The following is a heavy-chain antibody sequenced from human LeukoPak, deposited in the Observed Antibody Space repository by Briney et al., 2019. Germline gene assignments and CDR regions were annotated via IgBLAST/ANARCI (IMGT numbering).Heavy chain of an antibody. CDR3: ARQGVAVAGIDYYYYGMDV. CDR2: IIPIFGTA. Sequence: SVKVSCKASGYTFTGYYMHWVRQAPGQGLEWMGGIIPIFGTANYAQEFQGRVTITADESTSTAYMELSSLRSEDTAVYYCARQGVAVAGIDYYYYGMDVWGQGTTVTVSS. CDR1: GYTFTGYY. V-gene: IGHV1-69*13. D-gene: IGHD6-19*01. J-gene: IGHJ6*02.